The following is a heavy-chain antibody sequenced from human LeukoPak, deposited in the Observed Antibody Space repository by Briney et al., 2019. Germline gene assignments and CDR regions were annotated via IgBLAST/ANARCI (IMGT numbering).Heavy chain of an antibody. CDR2: INHSGST. V-gene: IGHV4-34*01. D-gene: IGHD3-3*01. CDR1: GGSFSGYY. CDR3: AVTYYDFWSGYYTYYFDY. J-gene: IGHJ4*02. Sequence: SETLSLTCAVSGGSFSGYYWSWIRQPPGKGLEWIGEINHSGSTNYNPSLKSRVTISVDTSKNQFSLKLSSVTAADTAVYYCAVTYYDFWSGYYTYYFDYWGQGTLVTVSS.